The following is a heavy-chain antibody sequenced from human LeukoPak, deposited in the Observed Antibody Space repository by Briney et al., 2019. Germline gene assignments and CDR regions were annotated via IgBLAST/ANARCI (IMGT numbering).Heavy chain of an antibody. V-gene: IGHV1-2*02. J-gene: IGHJ5*02. CDR3: ARAGGRSWFDP. Sequence: ASVKVSCKASGYTFTDYYMHWVRQAPGQGLEWMGWINPNSGDTKYAQKFQGRVTMTTDTSMSTAYMEVSRLTSDDTAVYYCARAGGRSWFDPWGQGTLVTVSS. CDR2: INPNSGDT. CDR1: GYTFTDYY.